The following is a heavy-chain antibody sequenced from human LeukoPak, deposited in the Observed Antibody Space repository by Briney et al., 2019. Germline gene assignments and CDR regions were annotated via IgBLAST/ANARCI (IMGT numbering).Heavy chain of an antibody. D-gene: IGHD3-22*01. CDR2: IIPILGIA. J-gene: IGHJ3*02. V-gene: IGHV1-69*02. Sequence: GASVKVSCKASGGTFSSYTISWVRQAPGQGFEWMGRIIPILGIANYAQKFQGRVTITADKSTSTAYMELSSLRSEDTAVYYCAGYYDSSGYYSEDAFDIWGQGTMVTVSS. CDR3: AGYYDSSGYYSEDAFDI. CDR1: GGTFSSYT.